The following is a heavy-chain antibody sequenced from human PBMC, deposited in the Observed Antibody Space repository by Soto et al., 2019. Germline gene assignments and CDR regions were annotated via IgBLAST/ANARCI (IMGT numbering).Heavy chain of an antibody. CDR3: ARGTYCGSDCYWTIDY. CDR1: GASISDYF. Sequence: SETLSLTCTVAGASISDYFWTWIRQPPGKGLEWIGYFYYGETTNKKSSLNSRFTVSVDTSKSQFSLKVTSVTTADTAVYYCARGTYCGSDCYWTIDYWGQGKMVT. J-gene: IGHJ4*02. D-gene: IGHD2-21*02. V-gene: IGHV4-59*01. CDR2: FYYGETT.